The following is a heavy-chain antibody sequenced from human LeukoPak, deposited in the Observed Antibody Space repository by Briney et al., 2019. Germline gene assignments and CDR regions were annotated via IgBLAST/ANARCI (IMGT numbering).Heavy chain of an antibody. V-gene: IGHV3-33*01. CDR1: GFTFSSYG. CDR2: IWYDGSNK. J-gene: IGHJ4*02. D-gene: IGHD3-22*01. CDR3: ARGNLYYNYASSGSCEL. Sequence: PGGSLRLSCAASGFTFSSYGMHWVRQAPGKGLEWVAVIWYDGSNKYYADSVKGRFTISRDNAKNSLYLQMNSLRAEDTAVYYCARGNLYYNYASSGSCELWGQGTLVTVSS.